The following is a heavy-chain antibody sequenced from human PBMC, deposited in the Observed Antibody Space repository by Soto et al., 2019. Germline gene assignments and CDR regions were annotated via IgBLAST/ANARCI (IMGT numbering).Heavy chain of an antibody. Sequence: QVQLQESGPGLVKPSQTLSLTCTVSGGSISSGGYYWSWIRQHPGKGLEWIGYIYYSGSTYYNPSLQSRVTISVDTSKNQFSLKLSSVTAADTAVYYCARVWIAAAGTGGTFDPWGQGTLVTVSS. CDR3: ARVWIAAAGTGGTFDP. V-gene: IGHV4-31*03. D-gene: IGHD6-13*01. J-gene: IGHJ5*02. CDR2: IYYSGST. CDR1: GGSISSGGYY.